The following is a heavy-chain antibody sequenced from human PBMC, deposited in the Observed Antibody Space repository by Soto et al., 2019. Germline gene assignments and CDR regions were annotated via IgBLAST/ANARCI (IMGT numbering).Heavy chain of an antibody. Sequence: GGSLRLSCAASRFTFSSYAMSWVRQAPGKGLEWVSAISGSGGSTYYADSVKGRFTISRDNSKNTLYLQMNSLRAEDTAVYYCAKDETGYSSGWSPGYYYGMDVWGQGTTVTVSS. CDR1: RFTFSSYA. V-gene: IGHV3-23*01. D-gene: IGHD6-19*01. CDR3: AKDETGYSSGWSPGYYYGMDV. CDR2: ISGSGGST. J-gene: IGHJ6*02.